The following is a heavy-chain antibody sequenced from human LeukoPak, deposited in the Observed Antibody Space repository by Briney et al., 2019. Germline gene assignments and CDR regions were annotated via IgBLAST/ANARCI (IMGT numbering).Heavy chain of an antibody. CDR2: INPSGGST. V-gene: IGHV1-46*01. CDR1: GYTFTSYY. Sequence: ASVKVSCKASGYTFTSYYMHWVRQAPGQGLEWMEIINPSGGSTSYAQKFQGRVTMTRDTSTSTVYMELSSLRSEDTAVYYCARDREVVTFYYGMDVWGQGTTVTVSS. J-gene: IGHJ6*02. CDR3: ARDREVVTFYYGMDV. D-gene: IGHD4-23*01.